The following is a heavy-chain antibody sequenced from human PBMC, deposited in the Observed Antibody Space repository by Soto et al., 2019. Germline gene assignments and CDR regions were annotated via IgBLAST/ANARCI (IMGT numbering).Heavy chain of an antibody. CDR1: GVRINSSSG. CDR3: ARDSRAAAGNRRYYFDY. D-gene: IGHD6-13*01. Sequence: ETRCLACAVSGVRINSSSGWRWVRQAPGKGLEWSGEIYDTGNTNYNPSLESRVTISVDKSKNQFSLNLKSVTAADTAVYYCARDSRAAAGNRRYYFDYWGQGTLVTVYS. CDR2: IYDTGNT. V-gene: IGHV4-4*02. J-gene: IGHJ4*02.